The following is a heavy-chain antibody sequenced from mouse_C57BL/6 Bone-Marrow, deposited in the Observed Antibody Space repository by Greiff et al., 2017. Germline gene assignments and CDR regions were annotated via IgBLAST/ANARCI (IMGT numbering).Heavy chain of an antibody. CDR1: GFSLTSYG. D-gene: IGHD1-1*01. J-gene: IGHJ1*03. Sequence: QVQLKESGPSLVQPSQSLSITCTVSGFSLTSYGVHWVRQPPGKGLEWLGVIWSGGSTDYNAAFISRLSISKDNSKSQVFFKMNSLQADDTAIYYCAKNNGSSYCWYFDVWGTGTTVTVSS. V-gene: IGHV2-4*01. CDR2: IWSGGST. CDR3: AKNNGSSYCWYFDV.